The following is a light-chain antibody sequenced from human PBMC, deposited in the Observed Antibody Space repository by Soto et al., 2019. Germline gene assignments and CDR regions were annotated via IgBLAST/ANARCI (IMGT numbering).Light chain of an antibody. CDR3: AAWDDRLTAYWV. Sequence: QSVLTQPPSVSGAPGQRVTISCTGSNSNIGAGYDVHWYQQLPGTAPKLLIYDDDQRPSGVPDRFSGSKSGTSASLAISGLRSEDEADYFCAAWDDRLTAYWVFGGGTKLTVL. V-gene: IGLV1-40*01. CDR2: DDD. CDR1: NSNIGAGYD. J-gene: IGLJ3*02.